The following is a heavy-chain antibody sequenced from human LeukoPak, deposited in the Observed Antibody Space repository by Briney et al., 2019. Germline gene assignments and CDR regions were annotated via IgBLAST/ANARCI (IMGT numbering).Heavy chain of an antibody. CDR2: ISAYNGNT. D-gene: IGHD1-26*01. CDR3: ARGGVPDAYYYYGMDV. CDR1: GYTFTSYG. J-gene: IGHJ6*02. Sequence: GASVKVSCKASGYTFTSYGISWVRQAPGQGLEWMGWISAYNGNTNYAQKLQGRVTMTTDTFTSTAYMELRSLRSDDTAVYYCARGGVPDAYYYYGMDVWGQGTTVTVSS. V-gene: IGHV1-18*01.